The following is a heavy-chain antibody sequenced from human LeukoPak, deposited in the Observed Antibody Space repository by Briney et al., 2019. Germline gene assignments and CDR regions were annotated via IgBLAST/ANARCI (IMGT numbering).Heavy chain of an antibody. D-gene: IGHD6-13*01. CDR1: GYTFTGYY. V-gene: IGHV1-2*02. J-gene: IGHJ4*02. CDR2: INPNSGGT. CDR3: AREIEAEIAAAGQFDY. Sequence: GASVKVSCKASGYTFTGYYMHWVRQAPGQGLEWMGWINPNSGGTNYAQKFQGRVTMTTDTSTSTAYMELRSLRSDDTAVYYCAREIEAEIAAAGQFDYWGQGTLVTVSS.